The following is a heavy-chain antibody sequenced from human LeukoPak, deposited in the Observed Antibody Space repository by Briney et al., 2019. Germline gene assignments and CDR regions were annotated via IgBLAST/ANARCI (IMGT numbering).Heavy chain of an antibody. CDR3: ARRELLSTPDAFDI. CDR2: IYYSGST. D-gene: IGHD3-10*01. V-gene: IGHV4-39*01. J-gene: IGHJ3*02. Sequence: PSETLSLTCAVYGVSFSGYYWGWIRQPPGRGLEWIGSIYYSGSTYYNPSLKSRVTISVDTSKNQFSLKVSSVTAADTAVYYCARRELLSTPDAFDIWGQGTMVTVSS. CDR1: GVSFSGYY.